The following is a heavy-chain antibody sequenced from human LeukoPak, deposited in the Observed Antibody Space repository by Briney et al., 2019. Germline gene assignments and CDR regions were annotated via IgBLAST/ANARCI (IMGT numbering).Heavy chain of an antibody. V-gene: IGHV3-23*01. CDR1: GFTFSSYA. CDR3: AKAGWELLRGSFDY. J-gene: IGHJ4*02. D-gene: IGHD1-26*01. Sequence: GGSLRLSCAASGFTFSSYAMSWVRQTPGKGLEWVSAISGSGGSTYYADSVKDRFTISRDNSKNTLYLQMNSLRAEDTAVYYCAKAGWELLRGSFDYWGQGTLVTVSS. CDR2: ISGSGGST.